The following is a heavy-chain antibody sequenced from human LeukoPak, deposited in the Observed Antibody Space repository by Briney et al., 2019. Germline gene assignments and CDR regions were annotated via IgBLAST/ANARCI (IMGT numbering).Heavy chain of an antibody. J-gene: IGHJ6*02. CDR3: AKDTSRSGYYYGMDA. CDR2: INWSSGGI. D-gene: IGHD3-10*01. CDR1: GFTFDDYI. V-gene: IGHV3-9*01. Sequence: GGSLRLSRAASGFTFDDYIMHWVRQAPGKGLEWVSGINWSSGGIGYADSVKGRFTISRDNAKNSLYLQMDTLRVEDTALYYCAKDTSRSGYYYGMDAWGQGTTVIVS.